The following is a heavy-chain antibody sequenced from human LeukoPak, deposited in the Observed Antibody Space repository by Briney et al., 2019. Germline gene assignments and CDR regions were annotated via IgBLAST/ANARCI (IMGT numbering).Heavy chain of an antibody. J-gene: IGHJ5*02. Sequence: SETLSLTCTVSGGSISSYYWSWIRQPPGKGLEWIGYIYYSGSTNYNPSLKSRVTISVDTSKNQFSLKLSSVTAADTAVYYCARPYSSGWYQTRGNWFDPWGQGTLVTVSS. CDR1: GGSISSYY. CDR3: ARPYSSGWYQTRGNWFDP. D-gene: IGHD6-19*01. V-gene: IGHV4-59*12. CDR2: IYYSGST.